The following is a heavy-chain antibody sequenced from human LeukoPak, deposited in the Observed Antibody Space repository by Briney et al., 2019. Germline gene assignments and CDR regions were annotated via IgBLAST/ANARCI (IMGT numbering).Heavy chain of an antibody. CDR2: IYSGGNT. Sequence: PGGSLRLSCAASGFTVSSNYMSWVRQAPGKGLEWVSVIYSGGNTYYADSVKGRFTISRDNAKNSLYLQMNSLRAEDTAVYYCAVGASGRRGYWGQGTLVTVSS. D-gene: IGHD3-10*01. V-gene: IGHV3-66*01. J-gene: IGHJ4*02. CDR3: AVGASGRRGY. CDR1: GFTVSSNY.